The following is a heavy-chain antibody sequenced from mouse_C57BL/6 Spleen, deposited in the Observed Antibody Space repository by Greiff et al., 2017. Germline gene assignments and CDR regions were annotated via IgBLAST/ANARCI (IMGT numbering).Heavy chain of an antibody. CDR1: GYTFTDYY. Sequence: VQLQQSGPELVKPGASVKISCKASGYTFTDYYMNWVKQSHGKSLEWIGDINPNNGGTSYNQKFKGKATLTVDKSSSTAYMELRSLTSEDSAVYYCARVYYYGLYFDYWGQGTTLTVSS. D-gene: IGHD1-1*01. V-gene: IGHV1-26*01. CDR3: ARVYYYGLYFDY. CDR2: INPNNGGT. J-gene: IGHJ2*01.